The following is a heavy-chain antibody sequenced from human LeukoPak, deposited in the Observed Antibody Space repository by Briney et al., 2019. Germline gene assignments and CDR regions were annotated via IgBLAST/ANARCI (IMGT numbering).Heavy chain of an antibody. CDR2: ISYDGSNK. CDR3: ARDRDGTEYYFDY. V-gene: IGHV3-30*03. CDR1: GFTFSSYG. Sequence: GRSLRLSCAASGFTFSSYGMHWVRQAPGKGLEWVAVISYDGSNKYYADSVKGRFTISRDNSKNTLYLQMNSLRAEDTAVYYCARDRDGTEYYFDYWGQGTLVTVSS. D-gene: IGHD5-24*01. J-gene: IGHJ4*02.